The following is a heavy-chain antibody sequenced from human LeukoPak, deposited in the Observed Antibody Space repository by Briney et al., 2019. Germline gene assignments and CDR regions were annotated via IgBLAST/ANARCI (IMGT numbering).Heavy chain of an antibody. Sequence: PSETLSLTCTVSGGSISGYYWSWIRQPPGKGLEWIGYIYYSGSTNYNPSLKSRVTISVDTSKNQFSLKLSSVTAADTAGYYCARHRSGSYWRAFDIWGQGTMVTVSS. V-gene: IGHV4-59*08. CDR1: GGSISGYY. J-gene: IGHJ3*02. D-gene: IGHD1-26*01. CDR3: ARHRSGSYWRAFDI. CDR2: IYYSGST.